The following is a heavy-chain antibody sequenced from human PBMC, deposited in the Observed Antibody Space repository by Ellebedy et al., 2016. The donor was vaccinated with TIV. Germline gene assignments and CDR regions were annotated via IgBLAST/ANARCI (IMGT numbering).Heavy chain of an antibody. CDR1: GFTFMNYA. D-gene: IGHD1-26*01. CDR2: ITGSGGKT. J-gene: IGHJ3*02. CDR3: ARGGGELLRYAFDI. V-gene: IGHV3-23*01. Sequence: GESLKISCAASGFTFMNYAMTWVRQAPGQGLEWVSVITGSGGKTYYADSVKGRFTISRDNAKNSLYLQMNSLRDEDTAVYYCARGGGELLRYAFDIWGHGTMVTVSS.